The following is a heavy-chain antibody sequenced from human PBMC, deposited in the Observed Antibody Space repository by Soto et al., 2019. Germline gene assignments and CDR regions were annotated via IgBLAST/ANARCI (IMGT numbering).Heavy chain of an antibody. Sequence: SETLSLTCSVSGGSITSHYWTWVRQPPGKGLEWIGYMYYSGRTNYNPSLKSRVTVSIDPSKNQISLKLDSVTAADTAVYYCASLWFGSFDYWGHGTLVTVSS. CDR1: GGSITSHY. D-gene: IGHD3-10*01. CDR2: MYYSGRT. V-gene: IGHV4-59*08. J-gene: IGHJ4*01. CDR3: ASLWFGSFDY.